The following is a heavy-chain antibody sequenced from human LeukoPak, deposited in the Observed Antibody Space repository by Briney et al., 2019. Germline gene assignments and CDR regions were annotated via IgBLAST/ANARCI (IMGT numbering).Heavy chain of an antibody. CDR2: IYYSGST. J-gene: IGHJ4*02. CDR1: GGSISSSSYY. Sequence: SETLSLTCTVSGGSISSSSYYWGWIRQPPGKGLEWIGYIYYSGSTNYNPSLKSRVTISVDTSKNQFSLKLSSVTAADTAVYYCARMDILTGYGYWGQGTLVTVSS. D-gene: IGHD3-9*01. V-gene: IGHV4-61*05. CDR3: ARMDILTGYGY.